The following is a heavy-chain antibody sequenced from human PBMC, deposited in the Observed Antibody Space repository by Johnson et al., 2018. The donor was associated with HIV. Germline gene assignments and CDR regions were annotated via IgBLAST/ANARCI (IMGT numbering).Heavy chain of an antibody. CDR3: ARDQWLAGAILGGGDFDI. Sequence: QVQLVESGGGVVQPGRSPRLSCAASGFTFSSYVMYWVRQAPGKGLERVAVISYDGSNKYYADPVKGRFTISRDNAKNTLYLQMNNLGVEDTAVYYCARDQWLAGAILGGGDFDIWGQGTMVT. CDR2: ISYDGSNK. CDR1: GFTFSSYV. D-gene: IGHD6-19*01. V-gene: IGHV3-30*04. J-gene: IGHJ3*02.